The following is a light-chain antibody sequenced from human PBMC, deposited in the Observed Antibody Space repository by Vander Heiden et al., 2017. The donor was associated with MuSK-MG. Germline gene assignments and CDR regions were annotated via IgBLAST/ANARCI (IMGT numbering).Light chain of an antibody. CDR3: SSYTSSSTLV. CDR2: DVS. J-gene: IGLJ2*01. Sequence: QSALTQPASVSGSPGQSITIPCTGTRSDVVGYNYVSWYQQHPGKAPKRMSYDVSNRPSGVSNRVSGSKSGNTASLTISGLQAEDEADYYCSSYTSSSTLVFGGGTKLTVL. V-gene: IGLV2-14*03. CDR1: RSDVVGYNY.